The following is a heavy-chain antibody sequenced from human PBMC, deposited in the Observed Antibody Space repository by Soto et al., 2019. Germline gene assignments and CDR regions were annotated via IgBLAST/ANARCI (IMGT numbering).Heavy chain of an antibody. D-gene: IGHD5-12*01. CDR3: VKDPLRNGHNGFDP. CDR1: VFPLSSYG. CDR2: ISDGGDNK. Sequence: GGSMRLSCAASVFPLSSYGMHWVRQAPGKGLEWVSVISDGGDNKYYADFVEGRLTISRDSSKNTLYLQINSLRVEDTAVYYCVKDPLRNGHNGFDPWGQGTPVTVSS. J-gene: IGHJ5*02. V-gene: IGHV3-23*01.